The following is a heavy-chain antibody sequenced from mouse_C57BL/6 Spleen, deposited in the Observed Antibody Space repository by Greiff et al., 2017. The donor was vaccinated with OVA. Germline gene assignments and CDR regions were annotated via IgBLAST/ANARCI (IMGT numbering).Heavy chain of an antibody. CDR1: GYTFTDYN. CDR3: ARTNWGGYYFDY. D-gene: IGHD4-1*01. CDR2: INPNNGGT. Sequence: EVQLQQSGPELVKPGASVKMSCKASGYTFTDYNMHWVKQSHGKSLEWIGYINPNNGGTSYNQKFKGKATLTVNKSSSTAYMELRSLTSEDSAVYYCARTNWGGYYFDYWGQGTTLTVSS. J-gene: IGHJ2*01. V-gene: IGHV1-22*01.